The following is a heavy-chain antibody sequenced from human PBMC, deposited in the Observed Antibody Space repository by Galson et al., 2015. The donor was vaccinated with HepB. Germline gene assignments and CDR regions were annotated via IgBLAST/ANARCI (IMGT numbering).Heavy chain of an antibody. D-gene: IGHD6-19*01. CDR1: GFTFSSYD. CDR2: INTVGDT. V-gene: IGHV3-13*01. Sequence: SLRLSCAASGFTFSSYDMHWVRQGTGKGLEWVSAINTVGDTFYEDTVKGPFTISRENAKDSLYLHMSSLTAGDTAIFYCARALPGTGWNYIDVWGKGTTVIVSS. CDR3: ARALPGTGWNYIDV. J-gene: IGHJ6*03.